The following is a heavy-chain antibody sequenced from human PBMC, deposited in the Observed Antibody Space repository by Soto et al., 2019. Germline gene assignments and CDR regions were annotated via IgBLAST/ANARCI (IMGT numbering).Heavy chain of an antibody. D-gene: IGHD6-19*01. CDR3: ARDSRRAVAGNWFDP. CDR1: GYTFTSYG. CDR2: ISAYNGNT. Sequence: ASVKVSCKASGYTFTSYGISWVRQAPGQGLEWMGWISAYNGNTNYAQKLQGRVTMTTDTSTSTAYMELRSLRSDDTAVYYCARDSRRAVAGNWFDPWGQGTLVTVSS. J-gene: IGHJ5*02. V-gene: IGHV1-18*01.